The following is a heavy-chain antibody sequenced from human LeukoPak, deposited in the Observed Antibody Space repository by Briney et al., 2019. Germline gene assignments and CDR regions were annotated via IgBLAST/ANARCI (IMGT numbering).Heavy chain of an antibody. CDR1: GGSFSDYY. V-gene: IGHV4-34*01. CDR3: ARGIGYSSSWTRGYYYYYGMDV. J-gene: IGHJ6*02. D-gene: IGHD6-13*01. CDR2: INHSGST. Sequence: PSETLSLTCAVYGGSFSDYYWSWIRQPPGKGLEWIGEINHSGSTSYNPSLKSRVTISVDTSKNQFSLKLSSVTAADTAVYYCARGIGYSSSWTRGYYYYYGMDVWGQGTTVTVSS.